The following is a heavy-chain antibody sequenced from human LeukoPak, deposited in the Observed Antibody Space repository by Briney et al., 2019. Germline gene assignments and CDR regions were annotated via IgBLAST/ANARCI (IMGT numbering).Heavy chain of an antibody. D-gene: IGHD2-21*02. V-gene: IGHV3-43*01. CDR1: GFTFDDYT. CDR2: IRWDGGST. Sequence: GGSLRLSCAATGFTFDDYTLHWVRQAPGKGLEWVSLIRWDGGSTYYADSVKGRFTIPRDNSKNSLYLQMNSLRTEDTALYYCAKDRSGGDSGTFDYWGQGTLVTVSS. CDR3: AKDRSGGDSGTFDY. J-gene: IGHJ4*02.